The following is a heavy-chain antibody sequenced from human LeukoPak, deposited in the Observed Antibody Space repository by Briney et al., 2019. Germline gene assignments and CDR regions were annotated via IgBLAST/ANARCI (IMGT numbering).Heavy chain of an antibody. CDR2: ISYDGSNK. CDR3: AKLGTRFGEFDY. D-gene: IGHD3-10*01. V-gene: IGHV3-30*18. J-gene: IGHJ4*02. Sequence: GGSLRHSCAASGFTFSSYGMHWVRQAPGKGLEWVAVISYDGSNKYYADSVKGRFTISRDNSKNALYLQMNSLRAEDTAVYYCAKLGTRFGEFDYWGQGTLVTVSS. CDR1: GFTFSSYG.